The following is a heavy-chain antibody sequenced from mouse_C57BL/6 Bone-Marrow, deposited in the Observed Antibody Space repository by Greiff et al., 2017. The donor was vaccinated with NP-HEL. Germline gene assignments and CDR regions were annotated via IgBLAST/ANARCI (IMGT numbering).Heavy chain of an antibody. Sequence: EVQRVESGGGLVQPGGSLKLSCAASGFTFSDYYMYWVRQTPEKRLEWVAYISNGGGSTYYPDTVKGRFTISRDNAKNTLYLQMSRLKSEDTAMYYCARLYYGNYGAMDYWGQGTSVTVSS. D-gene: IGHD2-1*01. CDR3: ARLYYGNYGAMDY. V-gene: IGHV5-12*01. CDR1: GFTFSDYY. J-gene: IGHJ4*01. CDR2: ISNGGGST.